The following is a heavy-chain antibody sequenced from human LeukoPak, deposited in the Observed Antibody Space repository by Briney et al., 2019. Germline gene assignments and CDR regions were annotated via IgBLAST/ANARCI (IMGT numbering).Heavy chain of an antibody. Sequence: GGSLRLSCAASGFTFSSYSMKWVRQAPGKGLEGVSYISSSSSSIYYADSVKGRFTISRDNAKNSLYLQMNSLRAEDTAVYYCARAARVLSRVLPVIAPYLDAFDIWGQGTMVTVSS. CDR1: GFTFSSYS. J-gene: IGHJ3*02. V-gene: IGHV3-48*01. CDR2: ISSSSSSI. CDR3: ARAARVLSRVLPVIAPYLDAFDI. D-gene: IGHD2-21*01.